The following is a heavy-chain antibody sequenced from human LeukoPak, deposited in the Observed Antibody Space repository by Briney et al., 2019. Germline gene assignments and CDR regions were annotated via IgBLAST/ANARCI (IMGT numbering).Heavy chain of an antibody. CDR3: ARPSRMTMVRGPKSYYFDY. CDR1: AGSISSYY. V-gene: IGHV4-59*12. CDR2: IHYTGTT. J-gene: IGHJ4*02. Sequence: PSETLSLNCTVSAGSISSYYWSWIRQSPGKGLECIVYIHYTGTTNYNPSLKSRVTISVDTSKNQFSLKLSSVTAADTAVYYCARPSRMTMVRGPKSYYFDYWGQGTLVTVSS. D-gene: IGHD3-10*01.